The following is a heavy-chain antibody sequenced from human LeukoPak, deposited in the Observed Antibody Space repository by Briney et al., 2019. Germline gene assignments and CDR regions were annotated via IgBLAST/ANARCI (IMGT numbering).Heavy chain of an antibody. Sequence: SETLSVTCTVSGGSISSSSYYWSWIRQPPGKGLEWIGYIYYSGSTNYNPSLKSRVTMSVDTSKNQFSLKLSSVTAADTAVYYCARVTYYYGSGSYYIDYWGKGTLVTVSS. V-gene: IGHV4-61*05. D-gene: IGHD3-10*01. J-gene: IGHJ4*02. CDR1: GGSISSSSYY. CDR3: ARVTYYYGSGSYYIDY. CDR2: IYYSGST.